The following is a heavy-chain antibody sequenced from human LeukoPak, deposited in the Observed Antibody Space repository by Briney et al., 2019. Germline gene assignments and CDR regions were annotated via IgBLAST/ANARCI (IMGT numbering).Heavy chain of an antibody. CDR2: IYYSGST. V-gene: IGHV4-39*01. CDR1: GGSISSSSYY. Sequence: PSETLSLTCTVSGGSISSSSYYWGWIRQPPGKGLEWIGSIYYSGSTYYNPSLKSRVTISVDTSKNQFSLKLSSVTAADTAVYYCALSGGGFDIWGQGTMVTVSS. CDR3: ALSGGGFDI. D-gene: IGHD5-12*01. J-gene: IGHJ3*02.